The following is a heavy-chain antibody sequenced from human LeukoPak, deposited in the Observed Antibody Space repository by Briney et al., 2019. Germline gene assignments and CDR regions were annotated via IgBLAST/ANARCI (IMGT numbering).Heavy chain of an antibody. CDR2: VYYSGST. D-gene: IGHD3-3*01. V-gene: IGHV4-39*01. CDR3: ARLNNEFWY. Sequence: LETLSLTSTVSGGSIRYSSYYWGWIRQPPGKGLEWIGSVYYSGSTYSNPSLKSRVTIFVDTSKNQFSLKLTSVTAADTGVYYCARLNNEFWYWGQGTLVTVSS. CDR1: GGSIRYSSYY. J-gene: IGHJ4*02.